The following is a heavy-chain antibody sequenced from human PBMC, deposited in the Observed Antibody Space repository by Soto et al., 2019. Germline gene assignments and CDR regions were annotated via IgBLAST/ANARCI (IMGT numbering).Heavy chain of an antibody. Sequence: GGSLRLSCAASGFTFSSYAMHWVRQAPGKGLEWVAVISYDGSNKYYADSVKGRFTISRDNSKNTLYLQMNSLRAEDTAVYYCARDGMGPAHHGIAAAGTAEYYFDYWGQGTLVTVSS. D-gene: IGHD6-13*01. CDR2: ISYDGSNK. J-gene: IGHJ4*02. CDR1: GFTFSSYA. CDR3: ARDGMGPAHHGIAAAGTAEYYFDY. V-gene: IGHV3-30-3*01.